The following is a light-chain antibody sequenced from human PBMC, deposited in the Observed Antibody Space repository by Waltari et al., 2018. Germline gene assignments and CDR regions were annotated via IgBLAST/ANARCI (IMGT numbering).Light chain of an antibody. CDR1: QSVLYSPNNNNY. CDR3: QQYYSTPYT. V-gene: IGKV4-1*01. J-gene: IGKJ2*01. Sequence: DIVMTQSPDSLAVSLGARANINCKSSQSVLYSPNNNNYLAWYQQKPGQSPKLLIYWASSRESGVPDRFSGSGSGADFTLTISTLQAEDVAVYYCQQYYSTPYTFGQGTRLEIK. CDR2: WAS.